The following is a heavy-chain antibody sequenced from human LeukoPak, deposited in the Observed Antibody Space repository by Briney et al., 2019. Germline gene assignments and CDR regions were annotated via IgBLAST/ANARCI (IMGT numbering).Heavy chain of an antibody. D-gene: IGHD3-22*01. CDR3: ARDRDSSGYAPLGY. V-gene: IGHV3-9*01. Sequence: PGRSLRLSCAASGFTFDDYAMHWVRQAPGKGLEWVSGISWNSGSIGYADSVKGRFTISRDNAKNSLYLQMNSLRAEDTAVYYCARDRDSSGYAPLGYWGQGTLVTVSS. CDR1: GFTFDDYA. J-gene: IGHJ4*02. CDR2: ISWNSGSI.